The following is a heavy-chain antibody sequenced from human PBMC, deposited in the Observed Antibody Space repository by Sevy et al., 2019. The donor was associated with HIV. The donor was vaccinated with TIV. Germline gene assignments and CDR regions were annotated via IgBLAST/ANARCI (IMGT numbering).Heavy chain of an antibody. CDR1: GFTFDDYA. CDR2: ISWNSGSI. J-gene: IGHJ6*02. Sequence: GGSLRLSCAASGFTFDDYAMHWVRQAPGKGLEWVSGISWNSGSIGYADSVKGRFTISRDNAKNSLYLQMNSLRAEDTALYYCAKDKGVRCSGGSCYYYGMDVWGQGTTVTVSS. CDR3: AKDKGVRCSGGSCYYYGMDV. V-gene: IGHV3-9*01. D-gene: IGHD2-15*01.